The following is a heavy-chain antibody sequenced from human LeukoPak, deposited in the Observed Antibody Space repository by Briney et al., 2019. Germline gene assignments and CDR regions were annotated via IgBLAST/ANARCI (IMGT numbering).Heavy chain of an antibody. CDR1: GFIFEDSA. D-gene: IGHD3-3*01. CDR3: ARDGSGFWSGYSRRDGMDV. Sequence: GGSLRLSCAASGFIFEDSAMHWVRQASGKGLEWVARIRSKTDTYTPQYAASVRGRFSISRDDSNSMTYLEMNSLRAEDTAVYYCARDGSGFWSGYSRRDGMDVWGQGTTVTVSS. V-gene: IGHV3-73*01. CDR2: IRSKTDTYTP. J-gene: IGHJ6*02.